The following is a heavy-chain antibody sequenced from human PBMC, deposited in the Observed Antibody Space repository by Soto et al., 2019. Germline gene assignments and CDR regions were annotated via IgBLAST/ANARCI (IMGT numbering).Heavy chain of an antibody. CDR2: LYWDDDQ. V-gene: IGHV2-5*02. CDR1: GFSLTTSVVG. D-gene: IGHD3-10*01. Sequence: QITLKESGPTLAQPTQTLTLTCTFSGFSLTTSVVGVASIRQPPGKALDWLALLYWDDDQRYSPSLKSRLTITMDTSNNQVALTMTNMDPVDTGTYFCAPSSGRSGDYWGQGTLVTVSS. CDR3: APSSGRSGDY. J-gene: IGHJ4*02.